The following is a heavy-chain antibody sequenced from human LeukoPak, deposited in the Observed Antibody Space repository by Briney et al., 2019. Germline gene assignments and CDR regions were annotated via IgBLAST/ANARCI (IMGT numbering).Heavy chain of an antibody. V-gene: IGHV1-18*01. CDR2: ISGYNGNT. CDR3: ARGNDAYASASDWFDP. Sequence: ASVEVSCKSSGYNFTRYGVTWVRQAPGQGLEWMGWISGYNGNTNYAQRLQGRVTVTTDTSTTTAFLELRSLTSDDTAIYYCARGNDAYASASDWFDPWGQGTLITVSA. J-gene: IGHJ5*02. D-gene: IGHD2-2*01. CDR1: GYNFTRYG.